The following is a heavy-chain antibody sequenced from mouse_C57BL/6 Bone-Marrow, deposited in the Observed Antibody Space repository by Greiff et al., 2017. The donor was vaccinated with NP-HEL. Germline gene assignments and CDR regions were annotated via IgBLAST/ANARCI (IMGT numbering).Heavy chain of an antibody. V-gene: IGHV5-6*01. D-gene: IGHD1-1*01. Sequence: VQLKESGGDLVKPGGSLKLSCAASGFTFSSYGMSWVRQTPDKRLEWVATISSGGSYTYYPDSVKGRFTISRDNAKNTLYLQMSSLKSEDTAMYYCARQVYYGSPYFDVWGTGTTVTVSS. CDR1: GFTFSSYG. J-gene: IGHJ1*03. CDR2: ISSGGSYT. CDR3: ARQVYYGSPYFDV.